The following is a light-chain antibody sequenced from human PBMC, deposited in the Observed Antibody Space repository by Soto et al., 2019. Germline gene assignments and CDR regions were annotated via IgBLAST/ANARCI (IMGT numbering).Light chain of an antibody. CDR2: DAS. V-gene: IGKV1-5*01. CDR3: QQYNSYLLT. Sequence: DIQITQSPSTLSASVGDRVTISCRASQSISRSLAWYQQKPGKAPNLLIYDASSLESGVPSRFSGSGFGTEFTLTISSLQPDDFATYYCQQYNSYLLTFGPGTKVDIX. CDR1: QSISRS. J-gene: IGKJ3*01.